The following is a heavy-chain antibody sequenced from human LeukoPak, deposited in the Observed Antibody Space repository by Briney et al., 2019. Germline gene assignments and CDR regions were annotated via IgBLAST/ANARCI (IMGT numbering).Heavy chain of an antibody. D-gene: IGHD2-2*03. CDR3: AKDRLDRDY. V-gene: IGHV3-23*01. J-gene: IGHJ4*02. Sequence: GGSLRLSCAASGFTFSSYAMNWVRQPPGKGLEWVSAISGSAASTYYADSVKGRFTISRDNSKNTLYLQMNSLRAEDTAVYYCAKDRLDRDYWGQGTLVTVSS. CDR2: ISGSAAST. CDR1: GFTFSSYA.